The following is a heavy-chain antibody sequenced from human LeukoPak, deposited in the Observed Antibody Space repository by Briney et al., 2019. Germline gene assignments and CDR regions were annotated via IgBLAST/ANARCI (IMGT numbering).Heavy chain of an antibody. CDR1: GFTVSAYA. Sequence: GSLRLSCSASGFTVSAYAMAWVRQAPGKGLEWVSIYDDNTYYADSVKGRFAISTDNSKNTLYLQMNSLRAEDTAVYYCARDRSLRAVAVPFDYWGQGTLVTVSS. J-gene: IGHJ4*02. CDR3: ARDRSLRAVAVPFDY. D-gene: IGHD6-19*01. CDR2: YDDNT. V-gene: IGHV3-66*01.